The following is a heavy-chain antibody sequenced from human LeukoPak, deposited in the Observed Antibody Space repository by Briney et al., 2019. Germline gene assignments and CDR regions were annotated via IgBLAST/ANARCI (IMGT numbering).Heavy chain of an antibody. J-gene: IGHJ5*02. V-gene: IGHV4-39*07. D-gene: IGHD6-13*01. CDR3: ARGGSSYRWFDP. CDR1: GGSISSYY. Sequence: PSETLSLTCTVSGGSISSYYWGWIRQPPGKGLEWIGSIYYSGSTYYNPSLKSRVTISVDTSKNQFSLKLSSVTAADTAVYYCARGGSSYRWFDPWGQGTLVTVSS. CDR2: IYYSGST.